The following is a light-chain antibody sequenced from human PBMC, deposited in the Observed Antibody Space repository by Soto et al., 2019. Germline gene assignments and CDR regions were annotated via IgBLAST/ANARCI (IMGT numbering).Light chain of an antibody. J-gene: IGLJ1*01. CDR1: SSDVGGYNY. V-gene: IGLV2-8*01. CDR3: SSYAGSNVYV. Sequence: QSALPQPPSASGSPGQSVTISCTGTSSDVGGYNYVSWYQHHPGKAPKLMIYEVSKRPSGVPDRFSGSKSGSAASLTVSGLQAEDEAYYYCSSYAGSNVYVFGTGTKVTVL. CDR2: EVS.